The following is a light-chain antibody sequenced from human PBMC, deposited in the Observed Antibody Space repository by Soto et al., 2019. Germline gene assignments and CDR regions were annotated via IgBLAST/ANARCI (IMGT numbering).Light chain of an antibody. V-gene: IGKV3-15*01. J-gene: IGKJ1*01. CDR1: QSVSSSY. Sequence: PGERATLSCGASQSVSSSYLAWYQQKPGLAPRLLIYGASARATGIPARFSGSGSGTEFALTISSLQSEDFAVYYCQQYDNWPPLTFGQGTKVDI. CDR2: GAS. CDR3: QQYDNWPPLT.